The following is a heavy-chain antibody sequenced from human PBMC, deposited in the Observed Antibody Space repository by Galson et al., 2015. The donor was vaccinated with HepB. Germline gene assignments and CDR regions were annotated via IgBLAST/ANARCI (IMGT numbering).Heavy chain of an antibody. Sequence: ETLSLTCSVSHGSINNYYWSWIRQSPGNRAGRIGCIYYNGDTTYNPSLGYRVGMSVETSINQVSLWLASGTAADTAVYYCARHPGRGSVGYAFDLWGQGTLVTVSA. J-gene: IGHJ4*02. CDR2: IYYNGDT. CDR1: HGSINNYY. CDR3: ARHPGRGSVGYAFDL. D-gene: IGHD5-12*01. V-gene: IGHV4-59*08.